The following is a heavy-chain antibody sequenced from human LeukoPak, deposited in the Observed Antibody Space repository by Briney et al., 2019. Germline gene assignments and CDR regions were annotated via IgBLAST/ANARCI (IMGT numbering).Heavy chain of an antibody. J-gene: IGHJ6*02. CDR3: ARSITNYYYYGMDV. CDR1: GYTFTSYD. CDR2: MNPNSGNT. D-gene: IGHD1-1*01. Sequence: ASVKVSCKASGYTFTSYDINWVRQATGQGLEWMGWMNPNSGNTGYAQKFQGRVTMTRNTSISTAYMELSSLRSEDTAVYYCARSITNYYYYGMDVWGQGATVTVSS. V-gene: IGHV1-8*01.